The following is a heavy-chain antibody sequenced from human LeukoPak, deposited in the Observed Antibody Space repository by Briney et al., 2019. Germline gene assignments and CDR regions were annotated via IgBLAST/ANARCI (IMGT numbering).Heavy chain of an antibody. V-gene: IGHV4-59*01. CDR1: GGSISSYY. D-gene: IGHD5-18*01. CDR2: IYYSGST. Sequence: SETLSLTCTVSGGSISSYYWSWIRQPPGKGLEWIGYIYYSGSTNYNPSLKSRVTISVDTSKNQFPLKLSSVTAADTAVYYCARDVYSYGYIFDPWGQGTLVTVSS. CDR3: ARDVYSYGYIFDP. J-gene: IGHJ5*02.